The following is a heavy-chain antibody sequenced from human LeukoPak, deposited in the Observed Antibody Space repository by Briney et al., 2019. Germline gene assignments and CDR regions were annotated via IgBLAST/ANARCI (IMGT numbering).Heavy chain of an antibody. J-gene: IGHJ6*02. Sequence: ASVKVSCKASGGTFSSYAISWVRQAPGQGLEWMGGIIPIFGTANYAQKFQGRVTITADESTSTAYMELSSLRSEDTAVYYCARERGIAARHYYYYGMDVWGQGTTVTVSS. CDR2: IIPIFGTA. V-gene: IGHV1-69*13. CDR1: GGTFSSYA. CDR3: ARERGIAARHYYYYGMDV. D-gene: IGHD6-6*01.